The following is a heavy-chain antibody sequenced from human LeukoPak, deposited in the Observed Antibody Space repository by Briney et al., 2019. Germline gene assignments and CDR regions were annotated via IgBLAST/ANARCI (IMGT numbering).Heavy chain of an antibody. CDR3: VRDFSPTYGAYDADYYYMDV. J-gene: IGHJ6*03. CDR1: GDSISSYY. D-gene: IGHD4-17*01. V-gene: IGHV4-4*07. Sequence: SETLSLTCTVSGDSISSYYWSWIRQPAGKGLEWIGHIYASGGTNYNPSLRSRLTMSLDTSENQFSLKLSSVTAADTAVYYCVRDFSPTYGAYDADYYYMDVWGKGTTVTISS. CDR2: IYASGGT.